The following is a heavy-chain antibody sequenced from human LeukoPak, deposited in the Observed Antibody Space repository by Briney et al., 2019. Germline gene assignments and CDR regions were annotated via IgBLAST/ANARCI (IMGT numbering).Heavy chain of an antibody. D-gene: IGHD5-24*01. V-gene: IGHV3-74*01. Sequence: GGSLRLSCAASGFTFGSYWMHWVRQAPGKGLVWVARINTDGRSTSYGESVKGRFTVSRDNAKNTLYVQMNSLRDEDTAVYYCVRDVWGDRDGFFAYWGQGTLVTVSS. CDR1: GFTFGSYW. J-gene: IGHJ4*02. CDR3: VRDVWGDRDGFFAY. CDR2: INTDGRST.